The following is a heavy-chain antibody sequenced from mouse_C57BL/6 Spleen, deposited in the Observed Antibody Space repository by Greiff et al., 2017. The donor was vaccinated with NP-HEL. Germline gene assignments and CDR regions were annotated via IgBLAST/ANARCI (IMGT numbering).Heavy chain of an antibody. CDR3: ARETYGSRDY. Sequence: EVQLQESGPGLVKPSQSLSLTCSVTGYSITSGYYWNWIRQFPGNKLEWMGYISYDGSNNYNPSLKNRISITRDTSKNQFFLKLNSVTTEDTATYYCARETYGSRDYWGQGTTLTVSS. CDR2: ISYDGSN. D-gene: IGHD1-1*01. V-gene: IGHV3-6*01. J-gene: IGHJ2*01. CDR1: GYSITSGYY.